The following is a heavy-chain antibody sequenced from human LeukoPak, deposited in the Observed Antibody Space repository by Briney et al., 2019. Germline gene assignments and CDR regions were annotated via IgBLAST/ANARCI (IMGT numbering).Heavy chain of an antibody. D-gene: IGHD3-9*01. V-gene: IGHV4-59*08. CDR3: ASSDYDILTGYYSNGGGFDP. J-gene: IGHJ5*02. CDR2: IYYSGST. CDR1: GGSIKNYY. Sequence: SETLSLTCTVSGGSIKNYYWSWIRQPPGKGLEWIGYIYYSGSTNYNPSLKSRVTISVDTSKNQFSLKLSSVTAADTAVYYCASSDYDILTGYYSNGGGFDPWGQGTLVTVSS.